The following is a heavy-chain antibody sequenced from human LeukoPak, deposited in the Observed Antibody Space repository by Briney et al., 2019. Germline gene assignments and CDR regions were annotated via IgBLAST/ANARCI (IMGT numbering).Heavy chain of an antibody. Sequence: PSETLSLTCAVYGGSFSGYYWSWIRQPPGKGLEWIGEINHSGSTNYNPSLKSRVTISVDTSKNQFSLKLSSVTAADTAVYYCARGPSPSVYWGQGTLVTVSS. CDR1: GGSFSGYY. CDR2: INHSGST. CDR3: ARGPSPSVY. V-gene: IGHV4-34*01. J-gene: IGHJ4*02.